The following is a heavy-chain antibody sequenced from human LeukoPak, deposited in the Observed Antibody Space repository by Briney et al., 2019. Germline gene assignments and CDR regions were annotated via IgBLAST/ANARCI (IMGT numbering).Heavy chain of an antibody. CDR1: GFTFSNYA. Sequence: PGRSLRLSCAASGFTFSNYAMHWVRQAPGKGLEWVAMVWYDGTNEYYADSVKGRFTISRDNSKNTLHLQMNSLRAEDTAMYYCAKDLSRSWSAYFDFWGQGTLVAVYS. CDR2: VWYDGTNE. V-gene: IGHV3-33*06. J-gene: IGHJ4*02. D-gene: IGHD1-26*01. CDR3: AKDLSRSWSAYFDF.